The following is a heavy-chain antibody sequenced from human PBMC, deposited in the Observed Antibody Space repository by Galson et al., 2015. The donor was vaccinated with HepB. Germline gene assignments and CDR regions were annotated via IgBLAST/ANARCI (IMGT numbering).Heavy chain of an antibody. CDR2: INGDGRST. CDR1: GFTFNNYW. D-gene: IGHD4-17*01. J-gene: IGHJ4*02. CDR3: AIGNYGAVPLAY. Sequence: LRLSCAASGFTFNNYWMHWVRQAPGKGLVWVSHINGDGRSTNYADSVKGRFTISRDNAKSTLYLQMNSLRAEDTAVYYCAIGNYGAVPLAYWGQGALATVSS. V-gene: IGHV3-74*01.